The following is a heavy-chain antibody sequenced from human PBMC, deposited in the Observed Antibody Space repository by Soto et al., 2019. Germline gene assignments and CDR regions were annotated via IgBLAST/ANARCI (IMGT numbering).Heavy chain of an antibody. Sequence: QVQLQESGPGLVKPSGTLSLTCAVSGGSISSSNWWSWVRQPPGKGLEWIGEIYHSGSTNYNPSLKSRVTITVNKPXTRFSLKRSSVTAADTAVYYCARAAMGGSSWPFDYWGQGTLVTVSS. V-gene: IGHV4-4*02. CDR2: IYHSGST. J-gene: IGHJ4*02. CDR3: ARAAMGGSSWPFDY. D-gene: IGHD6-13*01. CDR1: GGSISSSNW.